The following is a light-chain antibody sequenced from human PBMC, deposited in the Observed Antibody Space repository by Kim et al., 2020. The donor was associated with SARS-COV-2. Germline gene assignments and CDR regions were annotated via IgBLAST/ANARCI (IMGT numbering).Light chain of an antibody. J-gene: IGLJ3*02. CDR3: ASWDDGLNAWV. CDR2: SNN. CDR1: TSNIGSNA. V-gene: IGLV1-44*01. Sequence: ELTQPPSASGTPGQRVTISCFGSTSNIGSNAVNWYQQLPRTAPKLLMYSNNQRPSGVPDRFSGSKSGTSASLAISGLHSEDEADYYCASWDDGLNAWVFGGGTQLTVL.